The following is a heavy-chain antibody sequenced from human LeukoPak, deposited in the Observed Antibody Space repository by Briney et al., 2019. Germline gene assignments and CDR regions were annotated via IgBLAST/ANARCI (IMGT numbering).Heavy chain of an antibody. V-gene: IGHV1-2*02. J-gene: IGHJ4*02. CDR3: ARDLTPIVVVPAAPQGAAAGEMGY. CDR1: GYTFTGYY. CDR2: INPNSGGT. Sequence: ASVKVSCKASGYTFTGYYMHWVRQAPGQGPEWMGWINPNSGGTNYAQKFQGRVTMTRDTSISTAYMELSRLRSDDTAVYYCARDLTPIVVVPAAPQGAAAGEMGYWGQGTLVTVSS. D-gene: IGHD2-2*01.